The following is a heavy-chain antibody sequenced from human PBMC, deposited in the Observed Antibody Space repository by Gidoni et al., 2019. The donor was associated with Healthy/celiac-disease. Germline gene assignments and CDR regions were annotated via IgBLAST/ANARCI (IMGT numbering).Heavy chain of an antibody. CDR3: ARDGSGSYYNGGYYFDY. D-gene: IGHD3-10*01. CDR1: GSTFSSYS. V-gene: IGHV3-21*01. CDR2: ISSCSSYI. Sequence: EVQLVESGGGLVKPGGSRRLSCAASGSTFSSYSRNWVRQAPGMGLEWVSSISSCSSYIYYADSVKGRFTISRDNAKNSLYLPMNSLRAEDTAVYYCARDGSGSYYNGGYYFDYWGQGTLVTVSS. J-gene: IGHJ4*02.